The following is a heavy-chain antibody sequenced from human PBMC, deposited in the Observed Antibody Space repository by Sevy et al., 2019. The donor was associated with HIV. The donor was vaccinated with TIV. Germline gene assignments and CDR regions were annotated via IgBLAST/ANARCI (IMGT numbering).Heavy chain of an antibody. D-gene: IGHD3-16*01. Sequence: SETLSLTCTVSGGSINSGDYYWSWIRQHPEKGREWIGYIFHTGSTYYNRSFKSRATISVDTSKNQFSLKLSLMTAADTAVYYCAREGTKGVWFDPWGQGTLVTVSS. CDR2: IFHTGST. V-gene: IGHV4-31*03. J-gene: IGHJ5*02. CDR3: AREGTKGVWFDP. CDR1: GGSINSGDYY.